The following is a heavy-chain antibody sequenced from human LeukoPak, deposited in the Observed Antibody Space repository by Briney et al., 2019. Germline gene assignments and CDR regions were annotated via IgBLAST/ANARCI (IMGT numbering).Heavy chain of an antibody. CDR3: ARERGYSFYFDY. V-gene: IGHV4-39*07. CDR1: GGSISSSSYY. Sequence: SETLSLTCTVSGGSISSSSYYWGWIRQPPGKGLEWIGSIYYSGSTYYNPSLKSRVTISVDTSKNQFSLKLSSVTAADTAVYYCARERGYSFYFDYWGQGTLVTVSS. CDR2: IYYSGST. J-gene: IGHJ4*02. D-gene: IGHD5-18*01.